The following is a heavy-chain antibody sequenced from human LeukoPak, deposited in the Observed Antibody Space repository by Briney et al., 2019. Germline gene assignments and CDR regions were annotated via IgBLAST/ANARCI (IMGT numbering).Heavy chain of an antibody. Sequence: ASVKVSCKASGYTFTGYYIHWVRQAPGQGLEWMGWINTNSGGTNYAQKFQGRVTMTRDTSISTAYMELSRLRSDETGMYYCARFLPNTPDDYWGQGTLVTVSS. J-gene: IGHJ4*02. CDR1: GYTFTGYY. V-gene: IGHV1-2*02. CDR3: ARFLPNTPDDY. D-gene: IGHD2-2*01. CDR2: INTNSGGT.